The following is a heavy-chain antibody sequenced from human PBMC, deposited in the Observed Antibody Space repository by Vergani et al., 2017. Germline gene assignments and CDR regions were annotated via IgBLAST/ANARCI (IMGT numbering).Heavy chain of an antibody. D-gene: IGHD1-26*01. CDR2: ISGSGGST. CDR1: GFTLGDYA. V-gene: IGHV3-23*04. CDR3: AKDFVGATLSFDY. Sequence: EVHLVESGGGLVQPGRSLRLSCSGSGFTLGDYAMSWVRQAPGKGLEWVSAISGSGGSTYYADSVKGRFTISRDNSKNTLYLQMNSLRAEDTAVYCCAKDFVGATLSFDYWGQGTLVTVSS. J-gene: IGHJ4*02.